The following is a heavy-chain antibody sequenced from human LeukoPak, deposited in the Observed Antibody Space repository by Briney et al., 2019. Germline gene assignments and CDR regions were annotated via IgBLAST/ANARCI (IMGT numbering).Heavy chain of an antibody. J-gene: IGHJ4*02. CDR1: GFTFSGYA. V-gene: IGHV3-23*01. CDR2: ISGSGGST. Sequence: GGSLRLSCAASGFTFSGYAMSWVRQAPGKGLEWVSAISGSGGSTYYADSVKGRFTISRDNSKNTLYLQMNSLRAEDTAVYYCAKVHDSSGWSFDYWGQGTLVTVSS. D-gene: IGHD3-22*01. CDR3: AKVHDSSGWSFDY.